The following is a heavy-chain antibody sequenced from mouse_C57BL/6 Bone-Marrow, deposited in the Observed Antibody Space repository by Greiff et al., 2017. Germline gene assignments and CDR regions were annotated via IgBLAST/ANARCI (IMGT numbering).Heavy chain of an antibody. CDR2: ISNGGGST. CDR3: ARRGFDY. CDR1: GFTFSDYY. Sequence: VESGGGLVQPGGSLKLSCAASGFTFSDYYMYWVRQTPEKRLEWVAYISNGGGSTYYPDTVKGRFTISRDNAKNTLYLQMSRLKSEDTAMYYCARRGFDYWGQGTTLTVSS. V-gene: IGHV5-12*01. J-gene: IGHJ2*01.